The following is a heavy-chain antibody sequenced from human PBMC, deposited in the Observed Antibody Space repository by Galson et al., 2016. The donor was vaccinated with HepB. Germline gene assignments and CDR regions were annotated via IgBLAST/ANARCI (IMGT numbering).Heavy chain of an antibody. D-gene: IGHD1/OR15-1a*01. V-gene: IGHV3-48*02. Sequence: SLRLSCAASGFTFSTYSMNWVRQRPGKALEWLSHLSSRFGTIFYADSVKGRFTSSRDNGKNSVFLQLNGLRDDDTALYYCARGLEQPVGHFDVWGKGTLVTVSS. CDR2: LSSRFGTI. CDR1: GFTFSTYS. J-gene: IGHJ4*02. CDR3: ARGLEQPVGHFDV.